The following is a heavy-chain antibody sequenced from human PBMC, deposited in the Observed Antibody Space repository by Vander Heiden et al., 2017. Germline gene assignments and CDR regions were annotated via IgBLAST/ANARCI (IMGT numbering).Heavy chain of an antibody. V-gene: IGHV3-30*18. J-gene: IGHJ3*02. CDR2: ISYDGSVQ. CDR3: AKEPIAVSGRNAFNS. D-gene: IGHD6-19*01. Sequence: QVELVESGGGVVQAGKSLRLSCAASGFTFSSYGMHWVRLAPGKGLEWLAVISYDGSVQYYADSVKGRFTISRDDSKNTLYLQINSLRSEDTAVYYCAKEPIAVSGRNAFNSWGQGTVVTVSS. CDR1: GFTFSSYG.